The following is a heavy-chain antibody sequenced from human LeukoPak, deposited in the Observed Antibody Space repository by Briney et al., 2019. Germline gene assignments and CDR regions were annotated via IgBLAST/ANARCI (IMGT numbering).Heavy chain of an antibody. CDR1: GFTFDEYA. J-gene: IGHJ2*01. CDR2: ISWNSGSI. Sequence: GGSLRLSCAASGFTFDEYAMHGVRQAPGKGVEWVSGISWNSGSIGYEDSVKGRFTISTENAKNSLYLQMNSMRAEDTALYYCARALDSSGYYTYWYFDLWGRGTLVTVSS. V-gene: IGHV3-9*01. CDR3: ARALDSSGYYTYWYFDL. D-gene: IGHD3-22*01.